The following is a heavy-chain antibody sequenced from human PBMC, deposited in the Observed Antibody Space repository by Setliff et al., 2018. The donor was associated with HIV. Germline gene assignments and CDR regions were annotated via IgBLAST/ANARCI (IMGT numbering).Heavy chain of an antibody. V-gene: IGHV3-21*01. Sequence: PGGSLRLSCAASGFTFSSYSMNWVRQAPGKGLEWVSYISSSSSYIYYADSVKGRFSISRDNAKNSLYLQMNSLRPEDTAVYYCARDTIPLVPFGYWGQGTLVTVSS. CDR1: GFTFSSYS. CDR3: ARDTIPLVPFGY. CDR2: ISSSSSYI. D-gene: IGHD1-1*01. J-gene: IGHJ4*02.